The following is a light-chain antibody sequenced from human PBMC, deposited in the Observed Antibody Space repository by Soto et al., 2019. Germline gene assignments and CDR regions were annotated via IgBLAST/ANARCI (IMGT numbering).Light chain of an antibody. CDR3: GADHGSGSNFVV. J-gene: IGLJ2*01. V-gene: IGLV9-49*01. CDR1: SGYSSYK. Sequence: QLVLTQPPSASASLGASVTLTCTLSSGYSSYKVDWYQQRPGKGPRFVMRVGTGGIVGSKGDGIPDRFSVLASGLNRYLTIKNIQEEDESDYHCGADHGSGSNFVVFGGGTKVTVL. CDR2: VGTGGIVG.